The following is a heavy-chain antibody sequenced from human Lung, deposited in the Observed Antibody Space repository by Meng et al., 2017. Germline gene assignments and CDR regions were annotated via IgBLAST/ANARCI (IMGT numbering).Heavy chain of an antibody. V-gene: IGHV2-5*02. CDR2: IYWDDEK. J-gene: IGHJ4*02. CDR3: AHSWGSGYYFGPLDY. D-gene: IGHD3-22*01. Sequence: QITLQESGPALLNPTPPLTLTCTLSGSSLSTSGAAVGWIRQPPGKALEWLALIYWDDEKRYSPSLKSRLTITKDTSKNHVVLTMTNMDPVDTATYYCAHSWGSGYYFGPLDYWGQGTLVTVSS. CDR1: GSSLSTSGAA.